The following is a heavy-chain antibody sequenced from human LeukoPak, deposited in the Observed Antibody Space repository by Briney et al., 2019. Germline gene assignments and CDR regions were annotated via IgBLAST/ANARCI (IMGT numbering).Heavy chain of an antibody. D-gene: IGHD1-14*01. CDR2: ISSSGSTI. CDR3: ARSGGNALSEYFQH. Sequence: GGSLRLSCAASGFTFSSYEMNWVRQAPGKGLEWVSYISSSGSTIYYADSVKGRFTIPRDNAKNSLYLQMNSLRAEDTAVYYCARSGGNALSEYFQHWGQGTLVTVSS. V-gene: IGHV3-48*03. J-gene: IGHJ1*01. CDR1: GFTFSSYE.